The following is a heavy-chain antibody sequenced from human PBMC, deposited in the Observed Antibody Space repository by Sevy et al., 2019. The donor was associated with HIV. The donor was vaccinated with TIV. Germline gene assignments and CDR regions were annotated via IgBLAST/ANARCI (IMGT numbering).Heavy chain of an antibody. CDR2: ISHDGINE. V-gene: IGHV3-30*18. CDR1: GFSFSYYG. D-gene: IGHD1-26*01. CDR3: ANAYSGSYSHSYLYALDV. J-gene: IGHJ6*02. Sequence: GGSLRLSCIGSGFSFSYYGIHWVRQSPGKGLDWVALISHDGINEYYADSLKGRFTMSRDNSKNTVYLEMNSLRNEDTAIYFCANAYSGSYSHSYLYALDVWGQGTTVTVSS.